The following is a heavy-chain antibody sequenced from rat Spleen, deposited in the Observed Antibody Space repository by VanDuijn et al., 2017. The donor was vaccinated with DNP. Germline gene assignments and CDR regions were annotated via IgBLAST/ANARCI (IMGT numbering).Heavy chain of an antibody. Sequence: EVQLVESGGGLVQPGRSLKLSCTASGFIFSDYNMAWVRQAPKKGLEWVATISTSGGSTYYRDSVKGRFTISRDYAKPTLYLQMDSLRSEDTATYYCTRYYDSFDYWGQGVMVTVSS. V-gene: IGHV5S23*01. CDR3: TRYYDSFDY. CDR2: ISTSGGST. D-gene: IGHD1-1*01. CDR1: GFIFSDYN. J-gene: IGHJ2*01.